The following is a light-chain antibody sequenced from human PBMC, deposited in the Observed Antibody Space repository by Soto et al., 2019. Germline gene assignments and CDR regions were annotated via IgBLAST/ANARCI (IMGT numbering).Light chain of an antibody. V-gene: IGKV1-5*03. J-gene: IGKJ3*01. CDR2: KAS. CDR1: QSISSW. CDR3: QQSFT. Sequence: DIQMTQSPSTLSASVGDRVTITCRASQSISSWLAWYQQKPGKAPKLLIYKASSLESVVPSRFSGSGSVTEFTLTISSLQPDDFATYYCQQSFTFGAGTKVDIK.